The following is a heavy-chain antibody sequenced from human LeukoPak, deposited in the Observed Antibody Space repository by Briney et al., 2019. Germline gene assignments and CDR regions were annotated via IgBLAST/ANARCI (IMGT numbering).Heavy chain of an antibody. V-gene: IGHV3-48*03. J-gene: IGHJ4*02. CDR1: GFTFSSYE. CDR2: ISTSGSHI. Sequence: GRSLRLSCAASGFTFSSYEMNWVRQAPGKGLEWVSYISTSGSHIKYADSVKGRFTISRDNAKNSLYLQMNSLRAEDTAVYYCSTVRSGTYWGQGTLVTVSS. CDR3: STVRSGTY. D-gene: IGHD1-1*01.